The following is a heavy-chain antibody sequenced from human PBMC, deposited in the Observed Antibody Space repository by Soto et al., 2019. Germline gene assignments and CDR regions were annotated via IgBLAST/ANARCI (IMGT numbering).Heavy chain of an antibody. CDR1: GFTFRTYG. D-gene: IGHD6-6*01. V-gene: IGHV3-30*18. CDR3: AKVIRADSTSSNFYYYSGLDV. Sequence: QVQLVESGGGVVQPGRSLSLSCAASGFTFRTYGMHWVRQAPGKGLEWLAVISNNGINKYYADSVKGRFTISRDNSRDTLFLQMNSLRGEDTAIYYCAKVIRADSTSSNFYYYSGLDVWGQGTTVTVSS. CDR2: ISNNGINK. J-gene: IGHJ6*02.